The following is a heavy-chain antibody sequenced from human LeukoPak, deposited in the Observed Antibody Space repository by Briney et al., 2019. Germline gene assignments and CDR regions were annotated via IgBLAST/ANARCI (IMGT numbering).Heavy chain of an antibody. D-gene: IGHD3-10*01. CDR1: SDSISNYY. CDR3: ARCRGSGSYYWYGELHNWFDP. V-gene: IGHV4-59*12. J-gene: IGHJ5*02. CDR2: IYYSGST. Sequence: SETLSLTCTVSSDSISNYYWSWIRQPPGKGLEWIGYIYYSGSTNYNPSLKSRVTISVDTSKNQFSLKLSSVTAADTAVYYCARCRGSGSYYWYGELHNWFDPWGQGTLVTVSS.